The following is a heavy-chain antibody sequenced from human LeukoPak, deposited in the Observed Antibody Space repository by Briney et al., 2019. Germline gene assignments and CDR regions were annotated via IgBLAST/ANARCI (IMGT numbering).Heavy chain of an antibody. V-gene: IGHV3-15*01. D-gene: IGHD3-10*01. CDR3: TTDLGTYYHGSQRLIPINY. CDR1: GFTFTNAW. CDR2: IKSKTDGETT. J-gene: IGHJ4*02. Sequence: GGSLRLSCVDSGFTFTNAWMSWVRQAPGKRLEWIGRIKSKTDGETTNYAEPVRGRFTISRDDSKSAVYLQMNSLKIEDTAVYYCTTDLGTYYHGSQRLIPINYWGQGTLVTVSS.